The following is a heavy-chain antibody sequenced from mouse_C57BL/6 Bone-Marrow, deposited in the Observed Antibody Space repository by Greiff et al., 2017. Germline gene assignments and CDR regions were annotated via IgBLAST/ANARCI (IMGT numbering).Heavy chain of an antibody. J-gene: IGHJ3*01. D-gene: IGHD1-1*01. V-gene: IGHV1-19*01. Sequence: VQLQQSGPVLVKPGASVKMSCKASGYTFTDYYMNWVKQSPGKSLEWIGVINPYNGGTSYNQKFKGKATLTVNKSSSTAYMELNSLTSEDSAVYYCARVTTVVAPFAYWGQGTLVTVSA. CDR2: INPYNGGT. CDR1: GYTFTDYY. CDR3: ARVTTVVAPFAY.